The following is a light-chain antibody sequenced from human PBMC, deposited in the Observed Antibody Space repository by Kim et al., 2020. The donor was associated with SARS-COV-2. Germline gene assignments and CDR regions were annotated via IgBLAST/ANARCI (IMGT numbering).Light chain of an antibody. V-gene: IGLV3-1*01. J-gene: IGLJ2*01. CDR3: QAWDSSTGV. Sequence: SYELTQPPSESVSPGQTASITCSGDELGDKYVCWYQQKPGQSPVLVIYQDTKRPSGIPERFFGSNSGNTATLTISGTQAMDEADYYCQAWDSSTGVFGGGTQLTVL. CDR1: ELGDKY. CDR2: QDT.